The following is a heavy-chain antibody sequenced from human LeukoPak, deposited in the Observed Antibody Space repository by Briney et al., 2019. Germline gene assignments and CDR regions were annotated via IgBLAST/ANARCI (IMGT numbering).Heavy chain of an antibody. Sequence: AASVKVSCKASGYTFTSYGISWVRQAPGQGLEWMGWISAYNGNTNYAQKLQGRVTMTTDTSTSTAYMELRSLRSDDTAVYYCARDGPWVPSYYFDYWGQGTLVTVSS. CDR2: ISAYNGNT. CDR1: GYTFTSYG. CDR3: ARDGPWVPSYYFDY. J-gene: IGHJ4*02. V-gene: IGHV1-18*01. D-gene: IGHD3-10*01.